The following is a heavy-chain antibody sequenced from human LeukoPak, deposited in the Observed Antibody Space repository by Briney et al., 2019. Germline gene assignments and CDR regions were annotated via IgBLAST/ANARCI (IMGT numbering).Heavy chain of an antibody. Sequence: SETLSLTCTVSGGSISSYYWSWIRQPPGKGLEWIGYIYYSGSTNYNPSLKSRVTISVDTSKNQFSLKLSSVTAADTAVYYCAREDYCDSSGYPIWGQGTLVTVSS. D-gene: IGHD3-22*01. CDR2: IYYSGST. J-gene: IGHJ4*02. CDR1: GGSISSYY. V-gene: IGHV4-59*01. CDR3: AREDYCDSSGYPI.